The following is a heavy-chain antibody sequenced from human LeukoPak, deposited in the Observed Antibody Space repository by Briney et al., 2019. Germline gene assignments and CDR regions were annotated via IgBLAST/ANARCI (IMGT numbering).Heavy chain of an antibody. CDR3: AKDRRELRSYFDY. CDR1: GFTFDDYA. V-gene: IGHV3-9*01. Sequence: GRSLRLPCAASGFTFDDYAMHWVRQAPGKGLEWVSGISWNSGSIGYADSVKGRFTISRDNAKNSLYLQMNSLRAEDTALYYCAKDRRELRSYFDYWGQGTLVTVSS. CDR2: ISWNSGSI. D-gene: IGHD1-26*01. J-gene: IGHJ4*02.